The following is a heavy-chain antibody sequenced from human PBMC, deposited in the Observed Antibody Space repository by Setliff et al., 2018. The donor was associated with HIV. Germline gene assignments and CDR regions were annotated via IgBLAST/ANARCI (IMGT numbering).Heavy chain of an antibody. CDR2: ISAYNGNT. CDR3: AREIYSYGHPVAFDI. J-gene: IGHJ3*02. Sequence: ASVKVSCKASGYTFTSYGISWVRQAPGQGLEWMGWISAYNGNTNYAQKLRGRVTMTTDTSTSTAYMELRSLRSDDTAVYYCAREIYSYGHPVAFDIWGQGTMVTVSS. D-gene: IGHD5-18*01. CDR1: GYTFTSYG. V-gene: IGHV1-18*01.